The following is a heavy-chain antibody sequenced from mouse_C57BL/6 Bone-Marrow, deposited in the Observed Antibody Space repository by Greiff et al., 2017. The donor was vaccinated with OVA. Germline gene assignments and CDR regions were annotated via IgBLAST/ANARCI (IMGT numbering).Heavy chain of an antibody. CDR1: GYTFTDYE. D-gene: IGHD2-3*01. Sequence: QVQLQQSGAELVRPGASVTLSCKASGYTFTDYEMHWVKQTPVHGLEWIGAIDPETGGTAYNQKFKGKAILTADKSSSTAYMELRSLTSEDSAVYYCTRGGYKRSLLREDFDYWGQGTTLTVSS. CDR2: IDPETGGT. V-gene: IGHV1-15*01. CDR3: TRGGYKRSLLREDFDY. J-gene: IGHJ2*01.